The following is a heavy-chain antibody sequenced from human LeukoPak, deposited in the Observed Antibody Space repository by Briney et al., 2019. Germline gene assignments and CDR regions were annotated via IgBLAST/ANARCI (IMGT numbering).Heavy chain of an antibody. D-gene: IGHD6-13*01. J-gene: IGHJ3*01. V-gene: IGHV4-30-2*01. CDR2: IYHSGST. CDR3: AREIAGYSRD. Sequence: SQTLSLTCAVSGGSISSGGYSWSWIRQPPGKGLEWIGYIYHSGSTNYNPSLKSRVTISVDKSKNQFSLKLSSVTAADTAVYYCAREIAGYSRDWGQGTMVTVSS. CDR1: GGSISSGGYS.